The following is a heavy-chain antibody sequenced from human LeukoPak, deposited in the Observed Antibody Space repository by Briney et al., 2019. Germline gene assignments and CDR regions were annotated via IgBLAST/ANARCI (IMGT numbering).Heavy chain of an antibody. CDR3: ARGELTPYYYYYYYYMDV. D-gene: IGHD3-10*01. CDR2: MNPNSGNT. Sequence: GASVKVSCKASGYTFTSYDINWVRQATGQGLEWMGWMNPNSGNTGYAQKFQGRVTMTRNTSISTAYMELSSLRSEDTAVYYCARGELTPYYYYYYYYMDVWGKGTTVTVSS. CDR1: GYTFTSYD. V-gene: IGHV1-8*01. J-gene: IGHJ6*03.